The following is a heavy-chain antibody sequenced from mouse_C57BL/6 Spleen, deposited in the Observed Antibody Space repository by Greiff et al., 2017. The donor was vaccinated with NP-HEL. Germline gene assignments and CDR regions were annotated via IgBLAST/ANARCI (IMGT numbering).Heavy chain of an antibody. J-gene: IGHJ4*01. D-gene: IGHD1-1*01. CDR1: GYSFTGYY. V-gene: IGHV1-42*01. CDR2: INPSTGGT. CDR3: ARSGYGSSYPGDY. Sequence: VQLQQSGPELVKPGASVKISCKASGYSFTGYYMNWVKQSPEKSLEWIGEINPSTGGTTYNQKFKAKATLTVDKSSSTAYMQLKSLTSEDSAVDYGARSGYGSSYPGDYWGQGTSVTVSS.